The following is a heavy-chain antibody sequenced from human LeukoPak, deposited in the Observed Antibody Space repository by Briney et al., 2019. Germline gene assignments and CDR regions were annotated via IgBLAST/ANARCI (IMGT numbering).Heavy chain of an antibody. J-gene: IGHJ4*02. CDR3: ARLPDTAMVDGLDY. Sequence: SETLSLTCAVYGGSSSGYYWSWIRQPPGKGLEWIGEINHRGSTNYNPSLKSRVTISVDTSKSQFSLKLSSVTAADTAVYYCARLPDTAMVDGLDYWGQGTLVTVSS. V-gene: IGHV4-34*01. D-gene: IGHD5-18*01. CDR2: INHRGST. CDR1: GGSSSGYY.